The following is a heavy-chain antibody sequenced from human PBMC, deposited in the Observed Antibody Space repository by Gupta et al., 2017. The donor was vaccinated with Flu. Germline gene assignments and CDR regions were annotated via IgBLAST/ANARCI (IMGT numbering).Heavy chain of an antibody. D-gene: IGHD5-18*01. J-gene: IGHJ4*02. V-gene: IGHV3-53*04. CDR1: GFTVSSNY. Sequence: EVQLVESGGGLVQPGGSLSLSCAASGFTVSSNYMSWVRQAPGKGLEWVSVIYSDGSTYYADSVKGRFTISRHTSKNTLYLQMNSLRAEDTSVYYCARYVDTEYFDYWGQGTLVTVSS. CDR2: IYSDGST. CDR3: ARYVDTEYFDY.